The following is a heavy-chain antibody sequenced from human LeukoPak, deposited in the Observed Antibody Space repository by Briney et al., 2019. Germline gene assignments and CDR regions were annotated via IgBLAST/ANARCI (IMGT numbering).Heavy chain of an antibody. CDR3: ARVRAAAGTRVDY. CDR1: GYTFTSYD. D-gene: IGHD6-13*01. Sequence: ASLKVSCKASGYTFTSYDINWVRQATGQGVVWMGWMNPNSGNTGYAQKFQGRVTMTRNTSISTAYMELSSLRSEDTAVYYCARVRAAAGTRVDYWGQGTLVTVSS. V-gene: IGHV1-8*01. CDR2: MNPNSGNT. J-gene: IGHJ4*02.